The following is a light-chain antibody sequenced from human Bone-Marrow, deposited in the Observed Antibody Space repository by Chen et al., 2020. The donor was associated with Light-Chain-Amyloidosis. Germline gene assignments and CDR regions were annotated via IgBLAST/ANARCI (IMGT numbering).Light chain of an antibody. Sequence: SYELTQPPSVSVSPGQTARITCSGDDLPTKYAYWYRQKPGQAPVLVIHRDTERPSGLSERLSGSSSGTTATLTISGVQAEDGAEEHCQSARSSGTYGVIFGGGTRLTVL. V-gene: IGLV3-25*03. J-gene: IGLJ2*01. CDR1: DLPTKY. CDR3: QSARSSGTYGVI. CDR2: RDT.